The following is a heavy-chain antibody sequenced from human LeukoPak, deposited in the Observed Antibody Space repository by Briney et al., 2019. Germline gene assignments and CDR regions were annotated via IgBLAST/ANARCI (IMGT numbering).Heavy chain of an antibody. D-gene: IGHD2-15*01. J-gene: IGHJ4*02. CDR1: GYSFITYW. Sequence: GESLKISCKVSGYSFITYWIGWVRQMPGKGLEWMGIIYPGDSDTRYSLSFQGQVTISADKSISTAYLQWSSLKASDTAMYYCTRIGRFQASCSGGACYFDPWGRRTLVTVSS. V-gene: IGHV5-51*01. CDR3: TRIGRFQASCSGGACYFDP. CDR2: IYPGDSDT.